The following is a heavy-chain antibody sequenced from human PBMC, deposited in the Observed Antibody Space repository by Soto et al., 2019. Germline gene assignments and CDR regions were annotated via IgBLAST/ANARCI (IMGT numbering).Heavy chain of an antibody. J-gene: IGHJ6*02. Sequence: QVQLQESGPGLVKPSQTLSLTCTVSGGSISSGGYYWSWIRQHPGKGLEWIGYIYYSGGTYYNPSLKSPVTISVDTSKNQFSLKLSSVTAADTAVYYCARDFVTGGNSFYYYGMDVWGQGTTVTVSS. CDR3: ARDFVTGGNSFYYYGMDV. CDR2: IYYSGGT. CDR1: GGSISSGGYY. D-gene: IGHD2-8*02. V-gene: IGHV4-31*01.